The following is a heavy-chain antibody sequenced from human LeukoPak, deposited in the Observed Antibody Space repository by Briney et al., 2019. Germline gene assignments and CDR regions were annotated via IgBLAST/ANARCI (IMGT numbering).Heavy chain of an antibody. CDR1: GFTFSTYW. Sequence: PGGSLRLSCAASGFTFSTYWMSWVRQAPGKGLEWVANIKQDGSEKYYVDSVRGRFTISRDNAKNSLYLQMNSLRAEDTAVYYCAREWIAAGFDPWGQGTLVTVSS. CDR2: IKQDGSEK. J-gene: IGHJ5*02. CDR3: AREWIAAGFDP. V-gene: IGHV3-7*03. D-gene: IGHD6-13*01.